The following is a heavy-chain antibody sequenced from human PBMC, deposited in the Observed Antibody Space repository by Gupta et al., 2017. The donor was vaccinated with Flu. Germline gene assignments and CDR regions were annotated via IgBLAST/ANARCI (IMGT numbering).Heavy chain of an antibody. J-gene: IGHJ5*02. D-gene: IGHD1-26*01. V-gene: IGHV3-11*01. Sequence: QIQLVESGGGLVTPGESLRLSCAGSGFTFSAYYMTLVRQAPGQGLEWIASISDGGQTTNYADSVKGRFTLSRDNANQSLHLHMTNLKVEDTAVYYCAKAGGPFVLQFYLNLWGQGALVSVSS. CDR2: ISDGGQTT. CDR3: AKAGGPFVLQFYLNL. CDR1: GFTFSAYY.